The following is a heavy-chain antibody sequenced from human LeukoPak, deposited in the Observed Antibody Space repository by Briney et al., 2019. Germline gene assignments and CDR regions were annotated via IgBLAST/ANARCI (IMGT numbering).Heavy chain of an antibody. J-gene: IGHJ4*02. D-gene: IGHD4-11*01. CDR2: IYPGDSDT. Sequence: GESPKISCKGSGYSFTSYWIGWVRQMPGKGLEWMGIIYPGDSDTRYSPSFQGQVTISADKSISTAYLQWSSLKASDTAMYYCASPPFGYSNYVGYWGQGTLVTVSS. CDR3: ASPPFGYSNYVGY. V-gene: IGHV5-51*01. CDR1: GYSFTSYW.